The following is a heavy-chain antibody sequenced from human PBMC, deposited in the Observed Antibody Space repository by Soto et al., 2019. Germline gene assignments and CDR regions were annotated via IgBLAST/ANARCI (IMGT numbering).Heavy chain of an antibody. V-gene: IGHV4-30-4*01. CDR2: IYYSGST. Sequence: QVQLQESGPGLVKPSQTLSLTCTVSGGSISSGDYYWSWIRQPPGKGLEWIGYIYYSGSTYYNPSLKSRVTISVDTSKNQFSLKLSSVTAVDTAVYYCARAILMITFGGVIVPGDYGMDVWGQGTTVTVSS. J-gene: IGHJ6*02. D-gene: IGHD3-16*02. CDR3: ARAILMITFGGVIVPGDYGMDV. CDR1: GGSISSGDYY.